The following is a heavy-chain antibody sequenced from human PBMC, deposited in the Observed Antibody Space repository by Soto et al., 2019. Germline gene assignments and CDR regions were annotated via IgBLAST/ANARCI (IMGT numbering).Heavy chain of an antibody. CDR2: INHSGST. V-gene: IGHV4-34*01. D-gene: IGHD3-16*01. CDR1: GGSFSGYY. CDR3: QPVRSSNGGEYNWFDP. Sequence: PSETLSLTCAVYGGSFSGYYWSWIRQPPGKGLEWIGEINHSGSTNYNPSLKSRVTISVDTSKNQFSLKLSSVTAAETAVYYCQPVRSSNGGEYNWFDPWGKGPLGTSPQ. J-gene: IGHJ5*02.